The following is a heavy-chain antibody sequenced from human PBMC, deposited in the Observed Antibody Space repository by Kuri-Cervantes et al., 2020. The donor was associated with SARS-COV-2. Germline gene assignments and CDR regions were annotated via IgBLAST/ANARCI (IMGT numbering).Heavy chain of an antibody. CDR3: ASQFETTMLYYFDY. Sequence: SVNVSFKGSGGTFSSYAISWVRPAPGQGREWMGRIIPIFGIANYAQKFQGRVTIPADKSTSTAYMELSSLRSEDTAVYYCASQFETTMLYYFDYWGQGTLVTVSS. V-gene: IGHV1-69*04. CDR2: IIPIFGIA. J-gene: IGHJ4*02. D-gene: IGHD3-10*02. CDR1: GGTFSSYA.